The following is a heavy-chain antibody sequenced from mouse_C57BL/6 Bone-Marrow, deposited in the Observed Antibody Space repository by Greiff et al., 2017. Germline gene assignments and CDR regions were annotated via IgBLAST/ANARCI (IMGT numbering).Heavy chain of an antibody. CDR3: ARSGPLVRRFDY. CDR2: IYPTSGRT. D-gene: IGHD2-14*01. Sequence: QVQLQQPGAELVKPGASVKMSCKASGYTFTSYWITWVKQRPGQGLEWIGDIYPTSGRTNYNEKFKSKAILTVDTSSTTAYMQLSSLTSEDSAVFYCARSGPLVRRFDYWGRGTPLTVSA. V-gene: IGHV1-55*01. J-gene: IGHJ2*01. CDR1: GYTFTSYW.